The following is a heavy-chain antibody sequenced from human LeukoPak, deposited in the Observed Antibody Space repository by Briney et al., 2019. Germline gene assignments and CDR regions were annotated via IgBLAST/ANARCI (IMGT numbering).Heavy chain of an antibody. CDR3: AKDQPLTGPRILYYYYYMDV. V-gene: IGHV3-30*02. CDR2: IRYDGSNK. J-gene: IGHJ6*03. CDR1: GFTFSSYG. Sequence: PGGSLRLSCAASGFTFSSYGMHWVRQAPGKGLEWVAFIRYDGSNKYYADSVKGRFTISRDNSKNTLYLQMNSLRAEDTAVYYCAKDQPLTGPRILYYYYYMDVWGKGTTVTVSS. D-gene: IGHD7-27*01.